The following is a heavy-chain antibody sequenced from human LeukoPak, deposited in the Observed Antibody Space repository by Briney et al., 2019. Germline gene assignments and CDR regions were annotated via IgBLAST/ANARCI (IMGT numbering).Heavy chain of an antibody. CDR2: IKPDGSEK. J-gene: IGHJ4*02. CDR1: GFTFSSYA. Sequence: PGGSLRLSCAASGFTFSSYAMGWVRQAPGKGLEWVANIKPDGSEKYPVDSVKGRFTVTRDNARNTLYLQMSRLRDDDSAVYYCARAPAFGTVDYWGQGTLVTVSS. D-gene: IGHD3-16*01. CDR3: ARAPAFGTVDY. V-gene: IGHV3-7*01.